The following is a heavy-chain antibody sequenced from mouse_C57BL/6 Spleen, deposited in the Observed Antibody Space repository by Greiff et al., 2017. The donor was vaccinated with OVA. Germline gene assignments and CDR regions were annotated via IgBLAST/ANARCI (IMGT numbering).Heavy chain of an antibody. CDR3: AREDSSGYFDY. D-gene: IGHD3-2*02. V-gene: IGHV7-3*01. CDR1: GFTFTDYY. J-gene: IGHJ2*01. CDR2: IRNKANGYTT. Sequence: EVQVVESGGGLVQPGGSLSLSCAASGFTFTDYYMSWVRQPPGKALEWLGFIRNKANGYTTEYSASVKGRFTISRDNSQSILYLQMNALRAEDSATYYCAREDSSGYFDYWGQGTTLTVSS.